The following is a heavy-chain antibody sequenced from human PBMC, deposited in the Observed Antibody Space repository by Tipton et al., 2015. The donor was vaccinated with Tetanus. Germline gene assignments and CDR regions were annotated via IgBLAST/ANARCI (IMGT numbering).Heavy chain of an antibody. Sequence: SLRLSCAASGFTFDDYAMHWVRQAPGKGLEWVSAISGSGGSTYYADSVKGRFTISRDNSKNTLYLQMNSLRAEDTAVYYCAKVRGIVVVVARFDYWGQGTLVTVSS. V-gene: IGHV3-23*01. D-gene: IGHD2-15*01. J-gene: IGHJ4*02. CDR2: ISGSGGST. CDR1: GFTFDDYA. CDR3: AKVRGIVVVVARFDY.